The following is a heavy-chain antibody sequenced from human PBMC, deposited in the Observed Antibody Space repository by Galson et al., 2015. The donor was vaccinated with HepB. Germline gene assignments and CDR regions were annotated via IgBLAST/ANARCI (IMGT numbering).Heavy chain of an antibody. CDR1: GGSITSYF. CDR3: ARSRLGTRPEYNWFDP. Sequence: ETLSLTCTVSGGSITSYFWSWIRQPPGKGLEWIGYIYYSGTTNYNPSLKSRVTISVDTSKNQFSLKLNSVTAADTAVYYCARSRLGTRPEYNWFDPWGQGTLVIVSS. J-gene: IGHJ5*02. D-gene: IGHD6-6*01. CDR2: IYYSGTT. V-gene: IGHV4-59*08.